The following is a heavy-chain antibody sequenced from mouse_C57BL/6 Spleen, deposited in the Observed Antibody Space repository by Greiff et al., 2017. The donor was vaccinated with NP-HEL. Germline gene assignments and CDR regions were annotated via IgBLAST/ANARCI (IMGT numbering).Heavy chain of an antibody. V-gene: IGHV5-17*01. J-gene: IGHJ4*01. CDR3: ARQAIYYGTSYAMDY. CDR2: ISSGSSTI. D-gene: IGHD2-1*01. Sequence: EVQLVESGGGLVKPGGSLKLSCAASGFTFSDYGMHWVRQAPEKGLEWVAYISSGSSTIYYADTVKGRFTISRDNAKNTLFLQMTSLRSEDTAMYYCARQAIYYGTSYAMDYWGQGTSVTVSS. CDR1: GFTFSDYG.